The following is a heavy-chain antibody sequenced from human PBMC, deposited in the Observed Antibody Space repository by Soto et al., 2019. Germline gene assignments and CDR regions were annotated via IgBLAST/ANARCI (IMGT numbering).Heavy chain of an antibody. D-gene: IGHD5-18*01. CDR3: ARGLSDVDTASQSPNNWFDP. Sequence: QVQLQESGPGLVKPSQTLSLTCTVSGGSISSGGYYWSWIRQHPGKGLEWIGYIYYSGSTYYNPSLKSRVTISVDTSKNQFSLKLSSVTAADTAVYYCARGLSDVDTASQSPNNWFDPWGQGTLVTVSS. CDR2: IYYSGST. CDR1: GGSISSGGYY. J-gene: IGHJ5*02. V-gene: IGHV4-31*03.